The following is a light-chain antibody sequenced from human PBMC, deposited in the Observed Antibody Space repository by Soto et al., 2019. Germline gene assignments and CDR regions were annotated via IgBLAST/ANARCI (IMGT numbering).Light chain of an antibody. CDR2: DAS. CDR1: QSISSW. J-gene: IGKJ2*01. V-gene: IGKV1-5*01. Sequence: DIQMTQSPSTLSASLGDRVTITCRASQSISSWLAWYQQKPGKAPKLLIYDASSLESGVPSRFSGSGSGTEFTLTISSLQPDDFATYYCQQYNSYPMYTFGQGTKVDIK. CDR3: QQYNSYPMYT.